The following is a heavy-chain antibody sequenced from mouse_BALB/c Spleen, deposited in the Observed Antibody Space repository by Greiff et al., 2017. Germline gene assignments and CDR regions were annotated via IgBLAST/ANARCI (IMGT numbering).Heavy chain of an antibody. Sequence: QVQLQQSGAELAKPGASVKMSCKASGYTFTSYWMHWVKQRPGQGLEWIGYINPSTGYTEYNQKFKDKATLTADKSSSTAYMQLSSLTSEDSAVYYCARQLGLRTVWFAYWGQGTLVTVSA. J-gene: IGHJ3*01. CDR2: INPSTGYT. CDR1: GYTFTSYW. V-gene: IGHV1-7*01. CDR3: ARQLGLRTVWFAY. D-gene: IGHD3-1*01.